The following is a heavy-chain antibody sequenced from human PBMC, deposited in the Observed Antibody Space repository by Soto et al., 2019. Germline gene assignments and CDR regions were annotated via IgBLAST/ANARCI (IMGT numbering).Heavy chain of an antibody. D-gene: IGHD2-2*01. J-gene: IGHJ6*02. CDR1: GFSLSTSGVG. CDR3: AHRRGRCSSTSCYLDYYYGMDV. Sequence: SGPTLVNPTQTLTLTCTFSGFSLSTSGVGVGWIRQPPGKALEWLALIYWNDDKRYSPSLKSRLTITKDTSKNQVVLTMTNMDPVDTATYYCAHRRGRCSSTSCYLDYYYGMDVWGQGTTVTVSS. CDR2: IYWNDDK. V-gene: IGHV2-5*01.